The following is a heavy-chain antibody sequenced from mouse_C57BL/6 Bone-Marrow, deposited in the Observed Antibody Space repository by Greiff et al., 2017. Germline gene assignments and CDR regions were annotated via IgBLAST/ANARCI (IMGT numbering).Heavy chain of an antibody. V-gene: IGHV14-2*01. J-gene: IGHJ1*03. Sequence: VQLQQSGAELVKPGASVKLSCTASGFNIKDYYMHWVKQRTEQGLEWIGRIDPEDGETTYAPKFPGKATITADPSSNTAYLQLSILTSEDTAVYYCARWRAHWYWYFDVWGTGTTVTVSS. CDR3: ARWRAHWYWYFDV. CDR2: IDPEDGET. D-gene: IGHD3-3*01. CDR1: GFNIKDYY.